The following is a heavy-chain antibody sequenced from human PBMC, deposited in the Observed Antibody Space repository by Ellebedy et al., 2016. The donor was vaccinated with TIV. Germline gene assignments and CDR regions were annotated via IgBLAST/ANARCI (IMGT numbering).Heavy chain of an antibody. J-gene: IGHJ6*02. Sequence: SETLSLTCTVSGGSISDYYWTWIRQPPGKGLEWIGHIYYSGSTNYNPSLKSRVTISVDTPNNQLSLRLSSVTAADTALYYCARYPTVFGVVASFGMDVWGRGTTVTVSS. V-gene: IGHV4-59*01. CDR2: IYYSGST. CDR3: ARYPTVFGVVASFGMDV. D-gene: IGHD3-3*01. CDR1: GGSISDYY.